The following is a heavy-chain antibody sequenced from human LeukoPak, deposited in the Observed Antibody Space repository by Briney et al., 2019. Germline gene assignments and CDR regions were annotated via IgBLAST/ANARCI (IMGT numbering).Heavy chain of an antibody. CDR3: ASGSSSSALAPPYYMDV. V-gene: IGHV1-69*06. CDR2: IIPIFGTA. CDR1: GGTFSSYA. J-gene: IGHJ6*03. Sequence: SVKVSCKASGGTFSSYAISWVRQAPGQGLEWMGGIIPIFGTANYAQKFQGRVTITADKSTSTAYMELSSLRSEDTAVYYCASGSSSSALAPPYYMDVWGKGTTVTVSS. D-gene: IGHD6-6*01.